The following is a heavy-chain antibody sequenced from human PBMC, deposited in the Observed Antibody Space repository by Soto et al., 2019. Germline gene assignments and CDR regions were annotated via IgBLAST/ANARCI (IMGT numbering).Heavy chain of an antibody. V-gene: IGHV1-69*13. CDR2: IIPIFGTA. Sequence: ASVKVSCKASGGTFSSYAISWVRQAPGQGLEWMGGIIPIFGTANYARKFQGRVTITADESTSTAYMELSSLRSEDTAVYYCTSSSGNWFDPWGQGTLVTVS. CDR1: GGTFSSYA. D-gene: IGHD6-25*01. CDR3: TSSSGNWFDP. J-gene: IGHJ5*02.